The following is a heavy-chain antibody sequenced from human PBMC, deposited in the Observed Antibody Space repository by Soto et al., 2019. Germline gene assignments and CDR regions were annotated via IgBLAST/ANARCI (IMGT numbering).Heavy chain of an antibody. CDR1: GYTFTSYG. J-gene: IGHJ4*02. CDR3: ARARVPGIAVAGLID. Sequence: ASVKVSCKASGYTFTSYGISWVRQAPGQGLEWMGWISAYNGNTNYAQKLQGRVTMTTDTSTSTAYMELRSLRSDDTAVYYCARARVPGIAVAGLIDWGQGTRVTVSS. CDR2: ISAYNGNT. D-gene: IGHD6-19*01. V-gene: IGHV1-18*01.